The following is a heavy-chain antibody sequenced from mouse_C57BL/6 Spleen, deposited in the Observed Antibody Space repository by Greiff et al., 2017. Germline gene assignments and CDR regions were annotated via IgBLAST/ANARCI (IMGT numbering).Heavy chain of an antibody. V-gene: IGHV3-6*01. Sequence: DVKLQESGPGLVKPSQSLSLTCSVTGYSITSGYYWNWIRQFPGNKLEWMGYISYDGSNNYNPSLKNRISITRDTSKNQFFLKLNSVTTEDTATYYCAREAYYSNPYYFDYWGQGTTLTVSS. CDR2: ISYDGSN. J-gene: IGHJ2*01. CDR1: GYSITSGYY. CDR3: AREAYYSNPYYFDY. D-gene: IGHD2-5*01.